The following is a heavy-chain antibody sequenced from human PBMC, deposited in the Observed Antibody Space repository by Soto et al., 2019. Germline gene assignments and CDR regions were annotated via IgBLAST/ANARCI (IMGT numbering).Heavy chain of an antibody. CDR2: INPSGGST. CDR1: GYTFTSYY. D-gene: IGHD6-13*01. Sequence: ASVKVSCKASGYTFTSYYMHWVRQAPGQGLEWMGIINPSGGSTSYAQKFQGRVTMTRDTSTSTVYMELSSLRSEDTAVYYFARVSAAGTSRTYYYGMDVWGQGTTVTVSS. V-gene: IGHV1-46*01. CDR3: ARVSAAGTSRTYYYGMDV. J-gene: IGHJ6*02.